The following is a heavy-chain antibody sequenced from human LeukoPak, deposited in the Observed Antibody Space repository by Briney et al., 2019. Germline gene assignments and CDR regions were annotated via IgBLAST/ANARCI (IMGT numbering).Heavy chain of an antibody. CDR1: GYTFTSYY. J-gene: IGHJ6*03. Sequence: ASVKVSCKASGYTFTSYYMHWVRQAPGQGLEWMGIINPSGGSTSYAQKFQGRVTMTRDMSTSTVYMELSSLRSEDTAVYYCARNSGYDYGASSLDYMDVWGKGTTVTVSS. CDR2: INPSGGST. V-gene: IGHV1-46*01. CDR3: ARNSGYDYGASSLDYMDV. D-gene: IGHD5-12*01.